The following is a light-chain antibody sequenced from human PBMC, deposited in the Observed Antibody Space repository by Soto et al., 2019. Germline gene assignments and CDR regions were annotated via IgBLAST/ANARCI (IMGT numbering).Light chain of an antibody. Sequence: QSVLTQPSSVSGSPGQSITISCTGTSSYVGGYCYVSWYQQQPGKAPKLMMYEVSNRPSGVSNRFSGSKSGNTGSLTFSGPQAEDGADYYCSSFASRSTLVFGAGTQLTVL. V-gene: IGLV2-14*01. CDR2: EVS. J-gene: IGLJ2*01. CDR1: SSYVGGYCY. CDR3: SSFASRSTLV.